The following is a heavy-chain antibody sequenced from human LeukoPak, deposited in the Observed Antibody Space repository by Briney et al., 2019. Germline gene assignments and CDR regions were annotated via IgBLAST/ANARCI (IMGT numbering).Heavy chain of an antibody. V-gene: IGHV3-48*03. J-gene: IGHJ4*02. CDR2: ISSSGSII. Sequence: GGSLRLSCAASGFTFSTYEMNWVRQAPGKGLEWVSYISSSGSIIYYADSVKGRFTISRDNSKNTLYLQMNSLRAEDTAVYYCAARRDYFDYWGQGTLVTVSS. CDR1: GFTFSTYE. CDR3: AARRDYFDY.